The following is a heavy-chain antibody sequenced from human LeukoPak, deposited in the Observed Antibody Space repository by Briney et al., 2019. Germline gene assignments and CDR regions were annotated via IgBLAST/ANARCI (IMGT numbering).Heavy chain of an antibody. Sequence: PGGSLRLSCAASGFTFTTYGMHWVRQAPGKGLECVASIKQDGSEEYYVDSVKGRFTISRDNTKNSLYLQMNSLRADDTAVYYCARNQWLPFDAFDIWGQGTMVTVSS. CDR3: ARNQWLPFDAFDI. V-gene: IGHV3-7*01. J-gene: IGHJ3*02. CDR2: IKQDGSEE. CDR1: GFTFTTYG. D-gene: IGHD5-18*01.